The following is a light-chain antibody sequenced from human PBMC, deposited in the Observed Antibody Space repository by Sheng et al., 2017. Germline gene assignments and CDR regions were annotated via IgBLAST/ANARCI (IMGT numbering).Light chain of an antibody. V-gene: IGKV3-20*01. CDR3: QQYGSSLTT. CDR1: QSVSSSY. Sequence: EIVLTQSPGTLSLSPGERATLSCRASQSVSSSYLAWYQQKPGQAPRLVIYAASSRATGIPDSFSGSGSGTDFTLTISRLEPEDFAVYYCQQYGSSLTTFGPGTKVDIK. J-gene: IGKJ3*01. CDR2: AAS.